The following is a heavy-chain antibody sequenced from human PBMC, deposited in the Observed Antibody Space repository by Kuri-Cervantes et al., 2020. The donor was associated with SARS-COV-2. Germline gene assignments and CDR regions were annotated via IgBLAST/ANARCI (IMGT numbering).Heavy chain of an antibody. CDR2: INPSGGST. Sequence: ASVKVSCKASGYTFTSYDINWVRQAPGQGLEWMGIINPSGGSTSYAQKFQGRVTMTEDTSTDTAYMELSSLRSEDTAVYYCATGTTVTTGVYYYYYMDVWGKGTTVTVSS. J-gene: IGHJ6*03. D-gene: IGHD4-17*01. V-gene: IGHV1-46*01. CDR3: ATGTTVTTGVYYYYYMDV. CDR1: GYTFTSYD.